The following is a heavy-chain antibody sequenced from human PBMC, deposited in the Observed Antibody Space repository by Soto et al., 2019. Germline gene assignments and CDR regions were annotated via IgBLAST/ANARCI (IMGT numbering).Heavy chain of an antibody. J-gene: IGHJ3*02. V-gene: IGHV4-39*01. CDR2: IYYSGST. D-gene: IGHD6-13*01. Sequence: SETLSLTCTASGGSISSSTSYWAWIRQPPGKGLEWIGNIYYSGSTYYNPSLKSRVTLSADTSKNQFSLKASDTAMYYCARHLSVSRVAASLIWGQGTMVTVSS. CDR3: ARHLSVSRVAASLI. CDR1: GGSISSSTSY.